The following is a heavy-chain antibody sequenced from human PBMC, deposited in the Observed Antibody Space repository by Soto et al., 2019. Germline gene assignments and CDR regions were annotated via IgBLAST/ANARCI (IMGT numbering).Heavy chain of an antibody. J-gene: IGHJ6*04. Sequence: QFQLVQSGAEVKKPGASVRVSCKASGYNFTRFGITWLRQAPGQGLGWMGWMGADRGHRRHAPRFKGRLTMTKNVTLSTANIKLRSLRSNDTTLYYCGGKEQQQAQEECYQLDGVAVWGKGTMVIVSS. CDR3: GGKEQQQAQEECYQLDGVAV. CDR1: GYNFTRFG. V-gene: IGHV1-18*01. D-gene: IGHD6-13*01. CDR2: MGADRGHR.